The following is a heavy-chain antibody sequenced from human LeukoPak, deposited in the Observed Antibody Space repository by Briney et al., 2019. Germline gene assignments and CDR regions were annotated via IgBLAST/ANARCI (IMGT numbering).Heavy chain of an antibody. CDR3: ARQETEAMARPWDYMDV. CDR2: IYYSGST. V-gene: IGHV4-59*08. CDR1: GGSISSYY. Sequence: KPSETLSLTCTVSGGSISSYYWSWIRQPPGKGLEWIGYIYYSGSTNYNPSLKSRVTISVDTSKNQFSLKLSSVTAADTAVYYCARQETEAMARPWDYMDVWGKGTTVTVSS. J-gene: IGHJ6*03. D-gene: IGHD5-18*01.